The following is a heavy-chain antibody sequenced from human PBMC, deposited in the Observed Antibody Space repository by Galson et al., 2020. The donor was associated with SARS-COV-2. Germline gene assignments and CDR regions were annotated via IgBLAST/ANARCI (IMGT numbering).Heavy chain of an antibody. CDR3: AKGDYAPWDY. CDR2: IWSDGSNK. J-gene: IGHJ4*02. Sequence: GGSLRLSCAASGFTFSSYGMHWVRQAPGKGLEWVAFIWSDGSNKYYADSVKGRFTISRDNSKNTLYLQMNSLRAEDTAVYYCAKGDYAPWDYWGQGTLVTVSS. CDR1: GFTFSSYG. D-gene: IGHD4-17*01. V-gene: IGHV3-30*02.